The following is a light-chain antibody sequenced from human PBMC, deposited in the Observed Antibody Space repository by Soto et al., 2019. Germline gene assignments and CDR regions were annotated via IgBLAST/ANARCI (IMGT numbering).Light chain of an antibody. CDR2: GAS. Sequence: EIVMTQSPATLSVSPGERATLSCRASQSVRSNLAWYQQKPGQAPRLLIYGASTRATGIPARFSGSGSGTAFTLTINSLQSEDFAVYYCKHYNNWPGFGQGTKLEIK. V-gene: IGKV3-15*01. CDR3: KHYNNWPG. J-gene: IGKJ2*01. CDR1: QSVRSN.